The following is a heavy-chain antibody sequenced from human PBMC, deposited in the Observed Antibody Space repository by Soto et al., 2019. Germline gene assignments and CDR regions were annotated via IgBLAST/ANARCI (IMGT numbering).Heavy chain of an antibody. CDR1: GFIFISDA. Sequence: EVQLLESGGGLVQPGGSLRLSCAASGFIFISDAMSWVRQAPGKGLEWVSAISGSGGSTYYADSVKGRFTISRDNSKNTLYLQMNSLRAEDTAVYYCAKPPGFIAPRPNCLFDYWGRGTLVTVSS. J-gene: IGHJ4*02. CDR2: ISGSGGST. CDR3: AKPPGFIAPRPNCLFDY. V-gene: IGHV3-23*01. D-gene: IGHD6-6*01.